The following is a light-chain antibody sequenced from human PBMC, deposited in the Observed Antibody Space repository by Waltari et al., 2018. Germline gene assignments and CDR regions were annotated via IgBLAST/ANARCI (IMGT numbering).Light chain of an antibody. Sequence: QSALTQPASVSGSPGQSITISCTGSSSDVGGYNSVSWYQQYPGKAPKLMIYDVSNRPSGVSNRFASSKAGNTASLTISGLQAEDEADYYCSSYTTSSTLGFGGGTKLTVL. CDR1: SSDVGGYNS. CDR2: DVS. CDR3: SSYTTSSTLG. J-gene: IGLJ2*01. V-gene: IGLV2-14*03.